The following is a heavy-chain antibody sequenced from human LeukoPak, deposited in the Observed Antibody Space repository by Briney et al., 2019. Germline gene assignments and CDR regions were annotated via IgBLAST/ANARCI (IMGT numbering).Heavy chain of an antibody. CDR1: GYTFTSYY. V-gene: IGHV1-46*01. CDR2: INPSGGST. Sequence: ASVKVSFKASGYTFTSYYMHWVRQAPGQGLEWMGIINPSGGSTSYAQKFQGRVTMTRDTSTSTVYMELSSLRSEDTAVYYCARDWHPYYDSSGYYYDWFDPWGQGTLVTVSS. D-gene: IGHD3-22*01. CDR3: ARDWHPYYDSSGYYYDWFDP. J-gene: IGHJ5*02.